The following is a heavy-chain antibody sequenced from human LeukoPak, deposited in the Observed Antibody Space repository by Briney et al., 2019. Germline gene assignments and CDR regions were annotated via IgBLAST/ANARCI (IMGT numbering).Heavy chain of an antibody. CDR1: GYTFTGYY. CDR2: INPNSGET. CDR3: ARDGVGGGDYYMDV. D-gene: IGHD3-16*01. V-gene: IGHV1-2*02. J-gene: IGHJ6*03. Sequence: GASVKVSCKASGYTFTGYYVYWVRQAPGQGLEWMGWINPNSGETRYAQKFQGRVTMTRDTSISTAYMELSRLRSDDTAVYFCARDGVGGGDYYMDVWGKGTTVTVSS.